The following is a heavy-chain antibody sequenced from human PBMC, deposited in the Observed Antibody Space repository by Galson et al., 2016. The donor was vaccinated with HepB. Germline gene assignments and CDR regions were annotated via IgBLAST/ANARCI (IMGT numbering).Heavy chain of an antibody. J-gene: IGHJ3*02. D-gene: IGHD1-14*01. CDR3: ARVGMGPEDAFDS. V-gene: IGHV3-48*02. CDR1: GFPFNTYS. CDR2: ISSSSSTI. Sequence: SLRLSCAASGFPFNTYSMNWVRQAPGKGLEWLSFISSSSSTIYYADSVKGRFTISRDNANNSLYLQMNSLREEDTAVYYCARVGMGPEDAFDSWGQGTMVTVAS.